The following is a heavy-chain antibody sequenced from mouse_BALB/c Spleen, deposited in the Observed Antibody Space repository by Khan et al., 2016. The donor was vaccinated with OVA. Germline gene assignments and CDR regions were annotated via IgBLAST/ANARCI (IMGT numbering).Heavy chain of an antibody. J-gene: IGHJ3*01. Sequence: QSSQTLSLTCSFSGFSLSTSGMGVSWIRQPSGKGLEWLAHIYWDDAKRYNPSLKSRLTISKDTSRNQVFLRITSVDTADTATYYCVRNIYADDPWFAYWGQGTLVTVSS. CDR1: GFSLSTSGMG. CDR3: VRNIYADDPWFAY. CDR2: IYWDDAK. D-gene: IGHD2-2*01. V-gene: IGHV8-12*01.